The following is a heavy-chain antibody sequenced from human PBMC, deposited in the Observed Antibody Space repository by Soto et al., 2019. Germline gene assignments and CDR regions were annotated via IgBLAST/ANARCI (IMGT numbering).Heavy chain of an antibody. CDR1: GFTFTSYA. J-gene: IGHJ4*02. CDR2: ISYDGSNK. CDR3: ARDPTDYYDSSGYDPHFDY. Sequence: GGSLRLSCAASGFTFTSYAMHWVRQAPGKGLEWVAVISYDGSNKYYADSVKGRFTISRDNSKNTLYLQMNSLRAEDTAVYYCARDPTDYYDSSGYDPHFDYWGQGTLVTVSS. V-gene: IGHV3-30-3*01. D-gene: IGHD3-22*01.